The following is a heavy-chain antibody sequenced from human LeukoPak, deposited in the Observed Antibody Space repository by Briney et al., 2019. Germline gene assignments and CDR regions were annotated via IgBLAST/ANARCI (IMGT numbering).Heavy chain of an antibody. CDR1: GYTLTELS. CDR2: FDPEDGET. CDR3: ATGPTYYYGSGLDY. Sequence: ASVKVSCKVSGYTLTELSMHWVRQAPGKGLEWMGGFDPEDGETIYAQKFQGRVTMTEDTSTDTAYMELRSLRSDDTAVYYCATGPTYYYGSGLDYWGQGTLVTVSS. D-gene: IGHD3-10*01. V-gene: IGHV1-24*01. J-gene: IGHJ4*02.